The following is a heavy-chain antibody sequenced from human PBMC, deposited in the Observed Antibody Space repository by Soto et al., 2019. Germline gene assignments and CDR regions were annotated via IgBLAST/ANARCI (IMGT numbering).Heavy chain of an antibody. CDR1: GFTFSSYA. CDR3: AKRTVGWYFDL. CDR2: ISGSGGST. J-gene: IGHJ2*01. D-gene: IGHD4-17*01. V-gene: IGHV3-23*01. Sequence: EVQLLESGGGLVQPGGSLRLSCAASGFTFSSYAMIWVRQAPGKGLEWVSVISGSGGSTYSADSVKGRFTISRDNSKNTLYLQMNSLRAEDTAVYYCAKRTVGWYFDLWGRGTLVTVSS.